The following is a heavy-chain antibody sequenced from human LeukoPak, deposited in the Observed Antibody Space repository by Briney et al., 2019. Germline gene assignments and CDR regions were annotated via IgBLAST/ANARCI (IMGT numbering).Heavy chain of an antibody. J-gene: IGHJ4*02. CDR2: ISWNSGSI. CDR3: AINGGGDSGYGNFDY. V-gene: IGHV3-9*01. Sequence: GGSLRLSCAASGFTFDDYAMHWVRQAPGKGLEWVSGISWNSGSIGYADSVKGRFTSSRDNAKNSLYLQMNSLRAEDTALYYCAINGGGDSGYGNFDYWGQGTLVTVSS. CDR1: GFTFDDYA. D-gene: IGHD5-12*01.